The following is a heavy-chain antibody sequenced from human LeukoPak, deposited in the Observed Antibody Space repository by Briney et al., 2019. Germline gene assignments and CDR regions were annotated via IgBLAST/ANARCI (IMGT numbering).Heavy chain of an antibody. D-gene: IGHD5-18*01. CDR3: AREGRGYSYSFYYFDY. CDR1: GRSFSGYY. Sequence: KSSETLTLTCAVYGRSFSGYYWSWISEPPGKGLEWIGETHPSGSANYQPSLKSRVNIAVDTSKNQFSLKLNSVTAADTAVYYCAREGRGYSYSFYYFDYWGQGTLVTVSS. CDR2: THPSGSA. V-gene: IGHV4-34*01. J-gene: IGHJ4*02.